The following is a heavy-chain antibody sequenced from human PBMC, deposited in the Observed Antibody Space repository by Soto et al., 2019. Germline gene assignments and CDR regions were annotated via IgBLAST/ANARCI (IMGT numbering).Heavy chain of an antibody. V-gene: IGHV1-2*02. D-gene: IGHD3-22*01. Sequence: SVKVSCKASGYTFTGYYMHWVRQAPGQGLEWMGWINPNSGGTNYAQKFQGRVTMTRDTSISTAYMELSRLRSDDTAVYYCARDRYYDSSDQKGYYFDYWGQGTLVTVSS. CDR2: INPNSGGT. J-gene: IGHJ4*02. CDR1: GYTFTGYY. CDR3: ARDRYYDSSDQKGYYFDY.